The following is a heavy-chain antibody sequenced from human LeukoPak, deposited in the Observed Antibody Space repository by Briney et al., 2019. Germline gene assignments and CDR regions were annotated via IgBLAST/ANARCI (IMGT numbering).Heavy chain of an antibody. CDR2: IYSGGST. V-gene: IGHV3-53*01. Sequence: GGSLRLSCAASGFTVSSSYMSWVRQAPGKGLEWVSVIYSGGSTYYADSVKGRFTISRDNSKNTLYLQMNSLRAEETGVYYCAREQVDYGSGLDYWGQGALVTVSS. J-gene: IGHJ4*02. D-gene: IGHD3-10*01. CDR1: GFTVSSSY. CDR3: AREQVDYGSGLDY.